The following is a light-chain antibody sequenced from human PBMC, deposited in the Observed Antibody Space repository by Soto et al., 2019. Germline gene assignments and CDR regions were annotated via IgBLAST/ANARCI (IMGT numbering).Light chain of an antibody. Sequence: DIQMTQSPSTLSASVGDRVTITCRASQTISSWLAWYQQKAGTAPKLLIYKASNLESGVLSRFSGSGSGTEFTLTISSLQPDDFATYYCQHYNSYPYTFGQGTKLEI. CDR2: KAS. J-gene: IGKJ2*01. V-gene: IGKV1-5*03. CDR3: QHYNSYPYT. CDR1: QTISSW.